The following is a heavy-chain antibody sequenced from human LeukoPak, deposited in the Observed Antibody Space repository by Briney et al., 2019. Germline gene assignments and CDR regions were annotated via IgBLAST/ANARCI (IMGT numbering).Heavy chain of an antibody. D-gene: IGHD6-13*01. J-gene: IGHJ4*02. CDR1: GFTFSSHW. CDR2: IKQDGGEK. Sequence: GGSLRLSCVASGFTFSSHWMSWVRQPPGKGLEWVANIKQDGGEKYYVDSVKGRLTISRDNSKNSLFLQMNSLRVDDTAVYYCAREGSWSFDYWGQGTLVTVSS. V-gene: IGHV3-7*05. CDR3: AREGSWSFDY.